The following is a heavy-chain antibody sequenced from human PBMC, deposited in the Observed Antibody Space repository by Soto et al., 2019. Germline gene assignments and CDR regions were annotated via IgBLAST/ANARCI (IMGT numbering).Heavy chain of an antibody. CDR2: ISGSGGST. J-gene: IGHJ4*02. CDR1: GFTFSSYG. D-gene: IGHD4-17*01. Sequence: GGSLRLSCAASGFTFSSYGVSWVRQAPGKGLQWASAISGSGGSTYYADSVKGRFTISRDNSKNTLYLQMNSLRAEDTAVYYCTRNSYGDLGPKSFDYWGQGTLVTVSS. CDR3: TRNSYGDLGPKSFDY. V-gene: IGHV3-23*01.